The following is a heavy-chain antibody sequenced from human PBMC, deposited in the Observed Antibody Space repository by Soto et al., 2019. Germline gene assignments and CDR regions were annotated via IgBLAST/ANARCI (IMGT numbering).Heavy chain of an antibody. CDR1: GFTFSSYA. CDR2: ISGSGGST. V-gene: IGHV3-23*01. D-gene: IGHD3-3*01. CDR3: AKDTAPSENYYYYGMDV. J-gene: IGHJ6*02. Sequence: PGGSLRLSCAASGFTFSSYAMSWVRQAPGKGLEWVSAISGSGGSTYYADSVKGRFTISRDNSKNTLYLQMNSLRAEDTAVYYCAKDTAPSENYYYYGMDVWGQGTTVTVSS.